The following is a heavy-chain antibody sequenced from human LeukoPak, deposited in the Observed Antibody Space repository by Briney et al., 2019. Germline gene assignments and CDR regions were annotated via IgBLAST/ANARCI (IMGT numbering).Heavy chain of an antibody. Sequence: PSGTLSLTCAVSGGSISSSNWWSWVRQPPGKGLEWIGEIYHSGSTNYNPSLKSRVTISVDTSKNQFSLKLSSVTAADTAVYYCARFVGRIYHYYYYYMDVWGKGTTVTISS. D-gene: IGHD5-12*01. V-gene: IGHV4-4*02. CDR2: IYHSGST. CDR1: GGSISSSNW. CDR3: ARFVGRIYHYYYYYMDV. J-gene: IGHJ6*03.